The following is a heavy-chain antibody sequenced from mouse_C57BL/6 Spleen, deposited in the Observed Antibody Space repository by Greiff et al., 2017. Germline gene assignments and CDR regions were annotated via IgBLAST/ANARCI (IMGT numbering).Heavy chain of an antibody. CDR3: ARAGTWYFDV. Sequence: EVKLMESEGGLVQPGSSMKPSSTASGFTFSDYYMAWVRQVPEKGLEWVANINYDGSSTYYLDSLKSRFIISRDNAKNILYLQMSSLKSEDTATYYCARAGTWYFDVWSTGATVTVSS. D-gene: IGHD4-1*01. CDR1: GFTFSDYY. V-gene: IGHV5-16*01. CDR2: INYDGSST. J-gene: IGHJ1*03.